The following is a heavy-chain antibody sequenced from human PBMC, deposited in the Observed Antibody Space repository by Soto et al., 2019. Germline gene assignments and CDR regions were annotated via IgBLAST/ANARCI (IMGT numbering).Heavy chain of an antibody. CDR3: ARDKGYCSGASCPDFDY. CDR2: IIPNLGIT. Sequence: QVQLVQSGAKVKKPGSSVKVSCKASGGTFSSYTFSWVRQAPGQGLEWMGRIIPNLGITNYAQKFQGRITIIVDKSTSTAYMELSSLRSEDTAVYYCARDKGYCSGASCPDFDYWGQGTLVTVSS. D-gene: IGHD2-15*01. CDR1: GGTFSSYT. V-gene: IGHV1-69*08. J-gene: IGHJ4*02.